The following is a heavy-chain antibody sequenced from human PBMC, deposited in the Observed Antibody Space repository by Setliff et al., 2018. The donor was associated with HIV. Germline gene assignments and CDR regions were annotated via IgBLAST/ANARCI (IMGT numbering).Heavy chain of an antibody. D-gene: IGHD2-21*01. CDR2: LNPNSGKT. CDR3: ARDGLVYCGGNYRKFFDN. CDR1: GYTFTNYD. V-gene: IGHV1-8*02. Sequence: ASVKVSCKASGYTFTNYDIHWVRQATGQGLEWMGWLNPNSGKTGYAQKFQGRVTMTRNASISTAYMELSSLKSEDTAVYFCARDGLVYCGGNYRKFFDNWGQGTLVTVSS. J-gene: IGHJ4*02.